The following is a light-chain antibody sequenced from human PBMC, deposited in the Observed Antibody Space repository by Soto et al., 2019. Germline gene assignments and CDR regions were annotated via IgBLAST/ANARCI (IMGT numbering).Light chain of an antibody. CDR3: MQCQQTAVT. V-gene: IGKV2-28*01. CDR1: QSLLHSSGNNN. Sequence: DIVMTQSPLSLPVTPGEPASISCRSSQSLLHSSGNNNLDWYVQKPGQSPQPLISWGSNRASGVPDRFSGSGSGTYFTLKINRVEAEDFGVYYCMQCQQTAVTFGQGTRLEIK. CDR2: WGS. J-gene: IGKJ5*01.